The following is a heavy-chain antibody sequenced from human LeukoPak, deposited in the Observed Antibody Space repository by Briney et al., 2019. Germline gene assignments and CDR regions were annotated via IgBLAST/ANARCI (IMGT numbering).Heavy chain of an antibody. Sequence: GGSLRLSCAASGFTFSSYAMSWVRQAPGKGLEWMGIIYPGDSDTRYSPSFQGQVTISADKSISTAYLQWSSLKASDTAMYYCARLSLGGYSGYVQPVTFDYWGQGTLVTVSS. D-gene: IGHD5-12*01. CDR3: ARLSLGGYSGYVQPVTFDY. CDR1: GFTFSSYA. V-gene: IGHV5-51*01. CDR2: IYPGDSDT. J-gene: IGHJ4*02.